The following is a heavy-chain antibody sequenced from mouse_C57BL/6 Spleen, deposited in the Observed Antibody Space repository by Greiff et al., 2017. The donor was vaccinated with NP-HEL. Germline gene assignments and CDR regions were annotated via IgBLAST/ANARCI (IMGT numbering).Heavy chain of an antibody. Sequence: QVQLQQPGAELVMPGASVKLSCKASGYTFTSYWMHWVKQRPGQGLEWIGEIDPSDSYTNYNQKFKGKSTLTVDKSSSTAYMQLSSLTSEDSAVYYCARSGGVGDYYAMDYWGQGTSVTVSS. CDR1: GYTFTSYW. J-gene: IGHJ4*01. V-gene: IGHV1-69*01. D-gene: IGHD1-1*02. CDR3: ARSGGVGDYYAMDY. CDR2: IDPSDSYT.